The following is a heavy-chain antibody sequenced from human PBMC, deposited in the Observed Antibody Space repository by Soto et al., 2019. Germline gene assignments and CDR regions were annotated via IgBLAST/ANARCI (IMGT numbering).Heavy chain of an antibody. CDR3: ARVELGGLLNALDI. CDR1: DASTSSPTYY. D-gene: IGHD1-26*01. V-gene: IGHV4-31*03. CDR2: IYFSGST. Sequence: PSETLSLTCIVPDASTSSPTYYWSWIRQHPGKGLEWIGYIYFSGSTFYNESLKSRVTISVDTSKNQFSLKLSSVTAADTAVYYCARVELGGLLNALDIWGQGTMVT. J-gene: IGHJ3*02.